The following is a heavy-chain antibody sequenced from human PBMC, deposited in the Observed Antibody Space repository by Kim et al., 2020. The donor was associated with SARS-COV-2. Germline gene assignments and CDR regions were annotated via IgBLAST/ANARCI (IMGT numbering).Heavy chain of an antibody. Sequence: SVKVSCKASGGNFNSNVFNWVRQAPGQGLEWMGRIIPAVGIVNFSQQFQGRVTITADKSTGTAYMEFRNLTSEDTAMYYCARQASGDFYGMDVWGQGTTVSISS. CDR3: ARQASGDFYGMDV. CDR2: IIPAVGIV. CDR1: GGNFNSNV. V-gene: IGHV1-69*04. J-gene: IGHJ6*02.